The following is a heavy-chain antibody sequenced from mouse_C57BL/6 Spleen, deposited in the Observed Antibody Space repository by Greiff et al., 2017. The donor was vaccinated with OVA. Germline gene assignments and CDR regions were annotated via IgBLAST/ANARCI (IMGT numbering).Heavy chain of an antibody. CDR3: ARGRGGYFDY. V-gene: IGHV1-82*01. J-gene: IGHJ2*01. Sequence: QVQLQQSGPELVKPGASVKISCKASGYAFSSSWMHWVQQRPGKGLEWIGRISPGDGDTNYNGKFKGKATLTADKSSSTAYMHLSSLTSEDSAVYFCARGRGGYFDYWGQGTTLTVSS. CDR2: ISPGDGDT. CDR1: GYAFSSSW.